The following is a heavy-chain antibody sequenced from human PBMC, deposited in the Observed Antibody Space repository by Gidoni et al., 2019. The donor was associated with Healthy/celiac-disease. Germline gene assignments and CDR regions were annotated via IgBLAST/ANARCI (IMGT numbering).Heavy chain of an antibody. Sequence: QVQLVQSGAAVKKPGASVKVSCKASGYTFTRYYMHWVRQAPGQGLEWMGWINPNSGGTNYAQKFQGRVTMTRDTSISTAYMELSRLRSDDTAVYYCARTLSTVTSYYYYGMDVWGQGTTVTVSS. CDR1: GYTFTRYY. J-gene: IGHJ6*02. D-gene: IGHD4-17*01. V-gene: IGHV1-2*02. CDR3: ARTLSTVTSYYYYGMDV. CDR2: INPNSGGT.